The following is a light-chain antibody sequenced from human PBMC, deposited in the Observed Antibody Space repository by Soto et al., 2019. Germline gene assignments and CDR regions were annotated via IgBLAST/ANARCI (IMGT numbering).Light chain of an antibody. CDR3: SSYTTSNTRQIV. Sequence: QPVLTQPASVSGSPGQSITISCTRTSSDVGGYNYVSWYQHHPGKAPKLIIYDVTDRPPGVSNPFSGSKSGNTASLTISGLQPEDEADYYCSSYTTSNTRQIVFGTGTKVTVL. CDR1: SSDVGGYNY. V-gene: IGLV2-14*03. J-gene: IGLJ1*01. CDR2: DVT.